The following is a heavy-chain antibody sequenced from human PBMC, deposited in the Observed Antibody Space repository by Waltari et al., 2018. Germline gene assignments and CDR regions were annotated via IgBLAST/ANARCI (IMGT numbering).Heavy chain of an antibody. J-gene: IGHJ6*02. CDR3: ARSWGRSAPAAMDYYYGMDV. V-gene: IGHV1-46*01. D-gene: IGHD2-2*01. CDR2: INLSGGST. Sequence: QVQLVQSGAEVKKPGASVKVSCKASGYTFTSYYMHLVRQAPGQGLEWMGIINLSGGSTRYAQNFQGRVTMTRDKSTRQVYRELSRLRSEDTAVYYGARSWGRSAPAAMDYYYGMDVWGQGTTVTVSS. CDR1: GYTFTSYY.